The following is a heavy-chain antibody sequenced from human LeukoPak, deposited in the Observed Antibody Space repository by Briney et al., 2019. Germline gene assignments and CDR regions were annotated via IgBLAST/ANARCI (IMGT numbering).Heavy chain of an antibody. J-gene: IGHJ3*02. CDR3: AAGIAAAGHYDAFDI. Sequence: GTSVKVSCKASGFTFTSSAVQWVRQARGQRLEGIGWIVVGSGNTNYAQKFQERVTITRDMSTSTAYMELSSLRSEDTAVYYCAAGIAAAGHYDAFDIWGQGTMVTVSS. V-gene: IGHV1-58*01. CDR2: IVVGSGNT. D-gene: IGHD6-13*01. CDR1: GFTFTSSA.